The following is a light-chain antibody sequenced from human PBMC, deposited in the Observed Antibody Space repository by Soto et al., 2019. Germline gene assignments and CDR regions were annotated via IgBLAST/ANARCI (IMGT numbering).Light chain of an antibody. CDR3: HQYNSYSGSWT. V-gene: IGKV1-5*03. Sequence: DIQMTQSPSTLSASVGDRVTITCRASQSISSWLAWYQQKPGKAPKLLIYKASSLESGVPSRFSGSGSGTEFTLTISSLQPDDFATYYCHQYNSYSGSWTFGQGTKVDIK. CDR1: QSISSW. CDR2: KAS. J-gene: IGKJ1*01.